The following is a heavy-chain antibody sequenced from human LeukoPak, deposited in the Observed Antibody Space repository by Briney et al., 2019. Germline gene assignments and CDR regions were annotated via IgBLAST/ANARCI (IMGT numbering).Heavy chain of an antibody. CDR2: IGNGNSPI. J-gene: IGHJ3*02. CDR3: ARGFPARRGAFDI. V-gene: IGHV3-48*01. D-gene: IGHD6-6*01. Sequence: PGGSLRLSCAASGFTFSSYAMSWVRQAPGKGLERVSYIGNGNSPIYYADSVKGRFTIPRDNAKNSLYLQMYSLRAEDTAIYYCARGFPARRGAFDIWGQGTKVTVSS. CDR1: GFTFSSYA.